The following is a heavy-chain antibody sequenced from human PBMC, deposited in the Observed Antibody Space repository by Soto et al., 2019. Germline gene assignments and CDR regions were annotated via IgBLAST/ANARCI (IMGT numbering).Heavy chain of an antibody. J-gene: IGHJ4*02. Sequence: QVQLVQSGAEVKKPGSSVKVSCKASGGTFSSYTISWVQQAPGQGLEWMGRIIPILGIANYAQKFQGRVTITADKSTSTAYMELSSLRSEDTAVYYCARDREYCSGGSCYSALWGQGTLVTVSS. CDR2: IIPILGIA. CDR1: GGTFSSYT. V-gene: IGHV1-69*08. CDR3: ARDREYCSGGSCYSAL. D-gene: IGHD2-15*01.